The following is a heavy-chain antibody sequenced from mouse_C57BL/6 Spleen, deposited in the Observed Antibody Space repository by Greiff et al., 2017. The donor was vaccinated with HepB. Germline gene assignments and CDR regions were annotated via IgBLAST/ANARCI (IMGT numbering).Heavy chain of an antibody. CDR3: ARGPLLWQLGDYAMDY. CDR2: IDPNSGGT. J-gene: IGHJ4*01. CDR1: GYTFTSYW. D-gene: IGHD2-1*01. Sequence: QVQLQQPGAELVKPGASVKLSCKASGYTFTSYWMHWVKQRPGRGLEWIGRIDPNSGGTKYNEKFKSKATLTVDKPSSTAYMQLSSLTSEDSAVYYCARGPLLWQLGDYAMDYWGQGTSVTVSS. V-gene: IGHV1-72*01.